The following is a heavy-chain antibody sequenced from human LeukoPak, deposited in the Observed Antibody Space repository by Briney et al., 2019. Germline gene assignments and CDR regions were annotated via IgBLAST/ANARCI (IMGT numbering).Heavy chain of an antibody. CDR2: ISSSSRTI. D-gene: IGHD3-22*01. Sequence: GGSLRLSCAASGFTFSSYSMNWVRQAPGKGLEWVSYISSSSRTIYYADSVKGRFTISRDNAKKSVYLQMNSLRAEDTAVYYCARDRRDYYDSSGYPYGMDVWGQGTTVTVSS. CDR1: GFTFSSYS. CDR3: ARDRRDYYDSSGYPYGMDV. J-gene: IGHJ6*02. V-gene: IGHV3-48*04.